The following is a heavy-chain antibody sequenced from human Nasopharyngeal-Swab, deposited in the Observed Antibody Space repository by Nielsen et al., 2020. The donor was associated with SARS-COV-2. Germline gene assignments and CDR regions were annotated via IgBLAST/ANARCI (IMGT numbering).Heavy chain of an antibody. CDR1: GFTFSDYY. CDR3: ARDSYYYDSSGYLTTDAFDI. D-gene: IGHD3-22*01. CDR2: ISSSSSYT. J-gene: IGHJ3*02. V-gene: IGHV3-11*06. Sequence: GGSLRLSCAASGFTFSDYYMSWIRQAPGKGLEWVSYISSSSSYTNYADSVKGRFTISRDNAKNSLYLQMNSLRAEDTAVYYCARDSYYYDSSGYLTTDAFDIWGQGTMVTVSS.